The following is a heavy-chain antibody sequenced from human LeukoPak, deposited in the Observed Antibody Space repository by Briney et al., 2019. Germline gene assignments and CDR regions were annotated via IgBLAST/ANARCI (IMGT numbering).Heavy chain of an antibody. CDR3: ARDVVGLPAAKAFFDY. Sequence: GGSLRLSCAASGFTFSSYHMNWVRQAPGKGLEWVSYISSGSSTIYYADSVKGRFTISRDNAKNSLYLQMNGLRAEDTAVYYCARDVVGLPAAKAFFDYWGQGTLVTVSS. D-gene: IGHD2-2*01. CDR2: ISSGSSTI. J-gene: IGHJ4*02. CDR1: GFTFSSYH. V-gene: IGHV3-48*01.